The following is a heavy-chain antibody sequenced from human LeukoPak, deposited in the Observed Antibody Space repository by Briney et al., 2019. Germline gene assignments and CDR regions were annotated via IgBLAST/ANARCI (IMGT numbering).Heavy chain of an antibody. CDR2: ISAYNGNT. CDR1: GYTFTSYG. J-gene: IGHJ4*02. D-gene: IGHD5-18*01. CDR3: ARDLVDTAMVRTNRPIDY. V-gene: IGHV1-18*01. Sequence: ASVKVSCKASGYTFTSYGISWVRQAPGQGLEWMGWISAYNGNTNYAQKLQGRVTMTTDTSTSTAYMELRSLRSDDTAVYYCARDLVDTAMVRTNRPIDYWGQGTLVTVSS.